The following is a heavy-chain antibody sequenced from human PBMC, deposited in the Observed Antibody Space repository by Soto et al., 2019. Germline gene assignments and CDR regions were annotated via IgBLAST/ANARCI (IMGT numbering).Heavy chain of an antibody. CDR1: GGTFSSYT. V-gene: IGHV1-69*02. Sequence: QVQLVQSGAEVKKPGSSVKVSCKASGGTFSSYTISWVRQAPGQGLEWRGRIIPILGNTNYAQKFQGRVTITAEKSTSTVYMELSSLRSEDTAVYYCATFRGSYGMDVWGQGTTVTVSS. J-gene: IGHJ6*02. CDR2: IIPILGNT. CDR3: ATFRGSYGMDV. D-gene: IGHD3-16*01.